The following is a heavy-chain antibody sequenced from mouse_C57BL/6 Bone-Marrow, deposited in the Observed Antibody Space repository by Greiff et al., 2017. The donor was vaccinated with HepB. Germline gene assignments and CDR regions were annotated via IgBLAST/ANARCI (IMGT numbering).Heavy chain of an antibody. CDR1: GFNIKDDY. D-gene: IGHD1-1*01. V-gene: IGHV14-4*01. Sequence: EVQLQQSGAELVRPGASVKLSCTASGFNIKDDYMHWVKQRPEQGLEWIGWIDPENGDTEYASKFQGKATITADTSSNTAYLQLSSLTSEDTAVYYCAIEEDYYGSSYVEGFADWGQGTLVTVSA. CDR3: AIEEDYYGSSYVEGFAD. J-gene: IGHJ3*01. CDR2: IDPENGDT.